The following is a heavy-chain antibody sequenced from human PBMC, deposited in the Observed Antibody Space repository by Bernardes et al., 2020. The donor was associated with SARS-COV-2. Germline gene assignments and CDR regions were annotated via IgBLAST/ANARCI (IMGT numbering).Heavy chain of an antibody. V-gene: IGHV3-23*01. CDR3: ARADFWSGYYLDY. J-gene: IGHJ4*02. CDR1: GFSSSDYA. CDR2: ISGSGEDT. Sequence: GGTLTLSCAASGFSSSDYAMNWVRQAPGKGLEWVSSISGSGEDTYDADSVRGRFTISRDNSKNTVYLQMNSLRAEDTAVYYCARADFWSGYYLDYWGQGTLVTVS. D-gene: IGHD3-3*01.